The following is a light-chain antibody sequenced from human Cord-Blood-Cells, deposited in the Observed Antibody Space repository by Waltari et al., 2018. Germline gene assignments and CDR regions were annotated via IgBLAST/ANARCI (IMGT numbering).Light chain of an antibody. J-gene: IGKJ1*01. CDR3: QQYGSSPT. CDR1: QRVSSIY. Sequence: EIVLTQSPGTLSLSQGERATLSCRASQRVSSIYLAWYQQKPGQAPRLLIYGASSRATGIPDRFSGSGSGTDFTLTISRLEPEDFAVYYCQQYGSSPTFGQGTKVEIK. V-gene: IGKV3-20*01. CDR2: GAS.